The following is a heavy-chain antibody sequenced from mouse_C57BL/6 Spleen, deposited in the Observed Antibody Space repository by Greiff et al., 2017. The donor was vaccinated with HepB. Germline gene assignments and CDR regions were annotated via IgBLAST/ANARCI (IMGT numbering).Heavy chain of an antibody. J-gene: IGHJ4*01. CDR2: IYPGSGST. Sequence: VQLQQSGAELVKPGASVKMSCKASGYTFTSYWITWVKQRPGQGLEWIGDIYPGSGSTNYNEKFKSKATLTVDTSSSTAYMQLSSLTSEDSAVYYCARYDGYYVGAMDYWGQGTSVTVSS. V-gene: IGHV1-55*01. D-gene: IGHD2-3*01. CDR1: GYTFTSYW. CDR3: ARYDGYYVGAMDY.